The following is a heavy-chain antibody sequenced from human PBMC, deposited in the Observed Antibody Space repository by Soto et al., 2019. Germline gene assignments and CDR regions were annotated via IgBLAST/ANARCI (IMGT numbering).Heavy chain of an antibody. V-gene: IGHV3-23*01. D-gene: IGHD3-9*01. CDR1: GFTFSSYA. CDR2: ISGSGGST. J-gene: IGHJ3*02. CDR3: AKDYSYYDILTGYSSDAFDI. Sequence: GGSLRLSCAASGFTFSSYAMSWVSQAPGKGLEWVSAISGSGGSTYYADSVKGRFTISRDNSKNTLYLQMNSLRAEDTAVYYCAKDYSYYDILTGYSSDAFDIWGQGTMVTVSS.